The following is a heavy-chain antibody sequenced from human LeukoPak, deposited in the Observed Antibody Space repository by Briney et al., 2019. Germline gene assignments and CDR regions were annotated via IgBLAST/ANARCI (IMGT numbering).Heavy chain of an antibody. CDR2: IKEDGSEK. V-gene: IGHV3-7*03. D-gene: IGHD3-10*01. Sequence: GASLRLSCAASGFTFSTYWMSWVRQAPGKGLEWVANIKEDGSEKNYVDSLQGRFTISRDNAKNSLYLQINRLTFEDTAVYYCIRGGFSLDYWGQGTLVTVSS. CDR1: GFTFSTYW. J-gene: IGHJ4*02. CDR3: IRGGFSLDY.